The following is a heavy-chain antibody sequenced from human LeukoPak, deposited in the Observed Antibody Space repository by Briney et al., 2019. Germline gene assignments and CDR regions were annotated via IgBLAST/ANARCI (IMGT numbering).Heavy chain of an antibody. CDR3: ARAILGYCSGGSCYPYYFDY. Sequence: SETLSLTCTVSGYSISSGYYWGWIRQPPGKGLEWIGSIYHSGSTYYNPSLKSRVTISVDTSKNQFSLKLSSVTAADTAVYYCARAILGYCSGGSCYPYYFDYWGQGTLVTVSS. D-gene: IGHD2-15*01. CDR2: IYHSGST. J-gene: IGHJ4*02. V-gene: IGHV4-38-2*02. CDR1: GYSISSGYY.